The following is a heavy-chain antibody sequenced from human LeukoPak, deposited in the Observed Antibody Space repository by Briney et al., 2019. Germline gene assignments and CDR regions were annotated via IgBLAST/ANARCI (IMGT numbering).Heavy chain of an antibody. Sequence: GGSLRLSCAASGFTFSSHWMHWVRQAPGKGLEWVSAISGSGGSTYYADSVKGRFTISRDNSKNTLCLQMNSLRAEDTAVYYCAKRPGAPSSTDWGQGTLVTVSS. D-gene: IGHD4-17*01. CDR2: ISGSGGST. CDR1: GFTFSSHW. CDR3: AKRPGAPSSTD. V-gene: IGHV3-23*01. J-gene: IGHJ4*02.